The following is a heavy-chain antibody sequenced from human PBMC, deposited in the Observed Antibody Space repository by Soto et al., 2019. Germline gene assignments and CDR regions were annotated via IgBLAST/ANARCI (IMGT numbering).Heavy chain of an antibody. Sequence: QVKLVESGGGVVQPGASLRLSCVASGFTFSDYPLHWVRRAPGKGLEWVAVISYDGNDESYSDSVKGRFTISRDNSKITVYLQMNSLRADDMAVYHCARDMRHDYASGRLDYLGQGTLVTVSS. D-gene: IGHD3-10*01. CDR3: ARDMRHDYASGRLDY. V-gene: IGHV3-30-3*01. CDR2: ISYDGNDE. J-gene: IGHJ4*02. CDR1: GFTFSDYP.